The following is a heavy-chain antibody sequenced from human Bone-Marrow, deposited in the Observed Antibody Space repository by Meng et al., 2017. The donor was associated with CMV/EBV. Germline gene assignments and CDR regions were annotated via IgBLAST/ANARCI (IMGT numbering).Heavy chain of an antibody. J-gene: IGHJ6*02. CDR1: GFTFSTYT. D-gene: IGHD2-2*01. CDR2: IYSGGST. Sequence: GESLKISCAASGFTFSTYTMSWVRQAPGKGLEWVSVIYSGGSTYYADSVKGRFTISRDNSKNTLYLQMNSLRAEDTAVYYCARELGYCSSTSCHGGYGMDVWGQGTTVTVSS. CDR3: ARELGYCSSTSCHGGYGMDV. V-gene: IGHV3-66*02.